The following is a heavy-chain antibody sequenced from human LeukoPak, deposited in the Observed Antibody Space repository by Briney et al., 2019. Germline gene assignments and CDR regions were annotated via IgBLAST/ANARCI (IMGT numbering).Heavy chain of an antibody. CDR1: GYTFTSYG. J-gene: IGHJ5*02. V-gene: IGHV1-18*01. CDR2: ISAYNGNT. D-gene: IGHD4-17*01. CDR3: AAVTTGLPIEWFDP. Sequence: ASVKVSRKASGYTFTSYGISWVRQAPGQGLEWMGWISAYNGNTNYAQKLQGRVTMTTDTSTSTVYMELRSLRSDDTAVYYCAAVTTGLPIEWFDPWGQGTLVTVSS.